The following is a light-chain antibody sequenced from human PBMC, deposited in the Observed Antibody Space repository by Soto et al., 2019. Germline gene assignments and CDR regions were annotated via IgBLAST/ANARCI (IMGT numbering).Light chain of an antibody. V-gene: IGKV1-39*01. CDR3: LQTDSHPPT. CDR1: QRINSH. J-gene: IGKJ4*01. Sequence: DIQLTQSPCSLSASVGDRVTITCRDIQRINSHLNWYLQKTTRAPTLLTSTASTLPSGVQTRFSGSGSGRDFTLTISSLQPELYANYYCLQTDSHPPTFVGGTQV. CDR2: TAS.